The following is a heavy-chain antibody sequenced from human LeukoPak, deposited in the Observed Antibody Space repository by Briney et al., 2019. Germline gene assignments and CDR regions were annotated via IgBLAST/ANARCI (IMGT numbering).Heavy chain of an antibody. J-gene: IGHJ4*02. Sequence: SETLSLTCTVSGGSISSGGYYWSWIRQHPGKGLEWIGYIYYSGSTYYNPSLKSRVTISVDTSKNQFSLKLSSVTAADTAVYYCARDVSGWYYFDYWGREPWSPSPQ. CDR1: GGSISSGGYY. V-gene: IGHV4-31*03. CDR3: ARDVSGWYYFDY. CDR2: IYYSGST. D-gene: IGHD6-19*01.